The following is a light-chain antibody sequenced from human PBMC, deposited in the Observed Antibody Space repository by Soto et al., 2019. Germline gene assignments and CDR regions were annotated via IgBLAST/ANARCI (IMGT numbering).Light chain of an antibody. V-gene: IGKV3-15*01. CDR3: QQYNSWPLT. CDR2: DAS. CDR1: QSVTSN. Sequence: EIVMAQSPATLSVSPGERATLSFRASQSVTSNFAWYQQKPGQAPRLLIYDASTRATGIPARFSGSGSGTEFALTISSLQSEDFAVYYCQQYNSWPLTFGGGTKVDIK. J-gene: IGKJ4*01.